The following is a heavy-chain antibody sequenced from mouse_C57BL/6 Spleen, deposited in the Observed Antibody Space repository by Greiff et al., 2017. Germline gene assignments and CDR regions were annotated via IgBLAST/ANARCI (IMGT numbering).Heavy chain of an antibody. V-gene: IGHV2-2*01. CDR3: ARNPIYYYGSSSWYFDY. Sequence: QVQLQQSGPGLVQPSQSLSITCTVSGFSLTSYGVHWVRQSPGTGLEWLGVIWSGGSTDYNAAFISRLGISKDNSKSQVFFKMNSLQADDTAIYYCARNPIYYYGSSSWYFDYWGQGTTLTVSS. CDR2: IWSGGST. D-gene: IGHD1-1*01. J-gene: IGHJ2*01. CDR1: GFSLTSYG.